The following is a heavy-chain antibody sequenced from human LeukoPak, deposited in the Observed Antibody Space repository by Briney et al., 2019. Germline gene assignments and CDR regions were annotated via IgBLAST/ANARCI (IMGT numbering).Heavy chain of an antibody. J-gene: IGHJ4*02. D-gene: IGHD4-23*01. CDR2: ISAYNGNT. CDR1: GYTFTSYG. V-gene: IGHV1-18*01. Sequence: EASVKVSCKASGYTFTSYGISWVRQAPGQGLEWMGWISAYNGNTNYAQKLQGRVTMTTDTSTSTAYMELRSLRSDDTAVYYCARVSPDYGGNPGFDYWGQGTLVTVSS. CDR3: ARVSPDYGGNPGFDY.